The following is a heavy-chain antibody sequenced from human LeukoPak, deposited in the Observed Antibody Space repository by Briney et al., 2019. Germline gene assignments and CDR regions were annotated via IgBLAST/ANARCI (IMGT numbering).Heavy chain of an antibody. CDR2: IRSNSDGGTI. D-gene: IGHD3-22*01. V-gene: IGHV3-15*07. J-gene: IGHJ5*02. CDR1: GFTFSNAW. Sequence: KPGGSLRLSCATSGFTFSNAWMNWVRQAPGKGLEWVGRIRSNSDGGTIDYAAPVKGRFTFSRDDSKTTLYLQMNSLQTEDTAVYYCATDFYDSTWGQGTLVTVSS. CDR3: ATDFYDST.